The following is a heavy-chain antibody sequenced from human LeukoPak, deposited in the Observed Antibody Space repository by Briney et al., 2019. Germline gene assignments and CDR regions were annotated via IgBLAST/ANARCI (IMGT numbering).Heavy chain of an antibody. CDR1: GFTFSNYN. V-gene: IGHV3-21*01. CDR3: ARGGYSSTWLYAFDI. D-gene: IGHD6-13*01. CDR2: ISSGSSYI. J-gene: IGHJ3*02. Sequence: GGSLRLSCEASGFTFSNYNMNWVRQAPGKGLEWVSSISSGSSYIYYADSVKGRFTISRDNAKNSLYLQMNSLRAEDTALYYCARGGYSSTWLYAFDIWGQGTMVTVSS.